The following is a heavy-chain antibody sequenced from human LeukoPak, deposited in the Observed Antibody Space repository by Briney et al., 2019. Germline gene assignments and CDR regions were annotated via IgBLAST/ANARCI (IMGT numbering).Heavy chain of an antibody. V-gene: IGHV1-2*02. J-gene: IGHJ4*02. D-gene: IGHD3-10*01. CDR3: ARVQSHVLLWFGELLTPGGYYFDY. Sequence: GASVKVSCKASGYTFTGYYMHWVRQAPGQGLEWMGWINPNIGGTNYAQKFQGRVTMTRDTSISTAYMELSRLRSDDTAVYYCARVQSHVLLWFGELLTPGGYYFDYWGQGTLVTVSS. CDR2: INPNIGGT. CDR1: GYTFTGYY.